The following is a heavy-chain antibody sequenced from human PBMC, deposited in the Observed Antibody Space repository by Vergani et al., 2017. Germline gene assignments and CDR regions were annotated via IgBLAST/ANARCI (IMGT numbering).Heavy chain of an antibody. Sequence: EVQLVESGGGLVQPGGSLRLSCAASGFTFSSYWMSWVRQAPGKGLEWVANIKQDGSEKYYVDSVKGRFTISRDNAKNSLYLQMNSLRAEDTAVYYCARDNETPRYFDWLLEDYYYYYGMDVGGQGTTVTVSS. J-gene: IGHJ6*02. CDR2: IKQDGSEK. CDR1: GFTFSSYW. CDR3: ARDNETPRYFDWLLEDYYYYYGMDV. D-gene: IGHD3-9*01. V-gene: IGHV3-7*01.